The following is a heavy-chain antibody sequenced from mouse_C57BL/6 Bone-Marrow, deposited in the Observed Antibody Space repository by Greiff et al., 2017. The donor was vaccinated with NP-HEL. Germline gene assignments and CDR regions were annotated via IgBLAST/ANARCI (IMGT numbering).Heavy chain of an antibody. CDR2: IYPGDGDT. Sequence: VKLMESGAELVKPGASVKISCKASGYAFSSYWMNWVKQRPGKGLEWIGQIYPGDGDTNYNGKFKGKATLTADKSSSTAYMPLSSLTSEDSAVYFYARYYYGSSYVNYAIDDWGQGASVTVSS. CDR1: GYAFSSYW. J-gene: IGHJ4*01. V-gene: IGHV1-80*01. CDR3: ARYYYGSSYVNYAIDD. D-gene: IGHD1-1*01.